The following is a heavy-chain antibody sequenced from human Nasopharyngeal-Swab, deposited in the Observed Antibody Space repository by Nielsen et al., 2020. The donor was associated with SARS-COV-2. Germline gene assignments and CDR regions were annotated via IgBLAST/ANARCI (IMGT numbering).Heavy chain of an antibody. J-gene: IGHJ4*02. Sequence: SETLSLTCTVSGYSISSGYYWGWIRQPPGKGLEWIGSIYHSGSTYYNPSLKTRVTISVDTSKNQFSLRLSSVTAADTAVYYCVRVRALRLAYFDQWGQGTLVTVSS. CDR2: IYHSGST. D-gene: IGHD4-11*01. CDR1: GYSISSGYY. V-gene: IGHV4-38-2*02. CDR3: VRVRALRLAYFDQ.